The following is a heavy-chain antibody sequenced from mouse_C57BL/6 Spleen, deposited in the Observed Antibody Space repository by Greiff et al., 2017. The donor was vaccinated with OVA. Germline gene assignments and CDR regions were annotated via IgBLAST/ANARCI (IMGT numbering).Heavy chain of an antibody. CDR2: ISDGGSYT. V-gene: IGHV5-4*03. CDR3: ARGDYGYYEGNWFAY. D-gene: IGHD2-3*01. J-gene: IGHJ3*01. Sequence: EVMLVESGGGLVKPGGSLKLSCAASGFTFSSYAMSWVRQTPEKRLEWVATISDGGSYTYYPDNVKGRFTISRDNAKNNLYLQMSHLKSEDTAMDYCARGDYGYYEGNWFAYWGQGTLGTVSA. CDR1: GFTFSSYA.